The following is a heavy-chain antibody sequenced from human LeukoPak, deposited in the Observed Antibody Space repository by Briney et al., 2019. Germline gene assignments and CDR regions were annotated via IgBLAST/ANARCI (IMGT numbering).Heavy chain of an antibody. CDR2: IYTSGST. J-gene: IGHJ5*02. CDR1: GGSISSYY. V-gene: IGHV4-4*07. D-gene: IGHD1-1*01. CDR3: ARDNDQAVWFDP. Sequence: SETPSLTCTVSGGSISSYYWSWIRQPAGKGLEWIGRIYTSGSTNYNPSLKSRVTMSVDTSKNQFSLKLSSVTAADTAVYYCARDNDQAVWFDPWGQGTLVTVSS.